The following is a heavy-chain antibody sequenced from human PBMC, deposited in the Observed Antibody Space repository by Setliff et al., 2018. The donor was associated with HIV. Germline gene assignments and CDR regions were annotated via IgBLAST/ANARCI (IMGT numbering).Heavy chain of an antibody. J-gene: IGHJ6*02. CDR3: ARDRLSYNFYYYGMDV. CDR2: INPNSGGT. V-gene: IGHV1-2*02. CDR1: GDTFTGYY. D-gene: IGHD1-26*01. Sequence: ASVKVSCKAPGDTFTGYYMHWVRQAPGQGLEWMGWINPNSGGTNYAQKLQGRVIMTRDTSISTAYMQLSRLRSDDTAVYYCARDRLSYNFYYYGMDVWGQGTTVTSP.